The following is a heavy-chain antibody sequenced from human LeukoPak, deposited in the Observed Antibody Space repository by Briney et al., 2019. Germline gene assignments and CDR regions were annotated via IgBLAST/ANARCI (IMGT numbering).Heavy chain of an antibody. V-gene: IGHV3-53*01. D-gene: IGHD5-18*01. J-gene: IGHJ4*02. CDR1: GFTISSNY. CDR3: ATKRGYRYGLDY. Sequence: GGSLRLSCAASGFTISSNYMNWVRQAPGKGLEWVSVIYRGGTTYYADSVKGRFTISRDNSKNTLYLQMNSLRAEDTAVYYCATKRGYRYGLDYWGQGSPVSVHS. CDR2: IYRGGTT.